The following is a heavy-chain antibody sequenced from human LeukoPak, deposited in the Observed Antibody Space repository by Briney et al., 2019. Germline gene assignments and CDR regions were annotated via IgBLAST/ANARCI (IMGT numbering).Heavy chain of an antibody. J-gene: IGHJ4*02. CDR2: IYYSGST. D-gene: IGHD6-13*01. CDR1: GGSISSYY. V-gene: IGHV4-59*01. CDR3: ARTSGIAADFDY. Sequence: SETLSLTXTVSGGSISSYYWSWIRQPPGKGLEWMGYIYYSGSTNYNPSLKSRVTISVHTSKNQFSLKLSSVPAADTAVYYCARTSGIAADFDYWGQGTLVTVSS.